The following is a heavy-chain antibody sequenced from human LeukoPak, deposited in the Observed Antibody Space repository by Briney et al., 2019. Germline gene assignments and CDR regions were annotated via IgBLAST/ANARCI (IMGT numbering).Heavy chain of an antibody. CDR3: ARVPSSSWYVGWFDP. V-gene: IGHV7-4-1*02. D-gene: IGHD6-13*01. CDR1: GYIFTSYA. Sequence: ASVKVSCKASGYIFTSYAKNWVRPATGQGLEWMGWINTNTGNPTYAQGSTGRFVFSLDTSVSTVYLQISSLKAEDTAVYYCARVPSSSWYVGWFDPWGQGTRVTVSS. CDR2: INTNTGNP. J-gene: IGHJ5*02.